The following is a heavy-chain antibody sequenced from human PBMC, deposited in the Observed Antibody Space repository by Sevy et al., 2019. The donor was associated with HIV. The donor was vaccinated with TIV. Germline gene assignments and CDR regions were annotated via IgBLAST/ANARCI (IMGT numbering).Heavy chain of an antibody. CDR3: AKDRERYYGRWSGSYGMDV. V-gene: IGHV3-30*18. CDR2: ISYDGSNK. Sequence: GSLRLSCAASGFTFSSYGMHWVRQAPGKGLEWVAVISYDGSNKYYADSVKGRFTISRDNSKNTLYLQMNSLRAEDTAVYYCAKDRERYYGRWSGSYGMDVWGQGTTVTVSS. J-gene: IGHJ6*02. D-gene: IGHD3-3*01. CDR1: GFTFSSYG.